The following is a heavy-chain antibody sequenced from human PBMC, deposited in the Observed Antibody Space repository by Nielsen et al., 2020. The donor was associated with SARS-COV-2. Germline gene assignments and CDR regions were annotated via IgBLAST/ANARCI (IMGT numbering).Heavy chain of an antibody. D-gene: IGHD3-10*01. J-gene: IGHJ6*02. CDR2: ISYSGST. V-gene: IGHV4-59*12. Sequence: SETLSLTCTVSGGSISSYYWSWIRQPPGKGLEWIGYISYSGSTNYNPSLKSRVTILLDTSKNQFSLKLNSVTAADTAVYYCAREALKELLWFGESSSYYGMDVWGQGTTVTVSS. CDR1: GGSISSYY. CDR3: AREALKELLWFGESSSYYGMDV.